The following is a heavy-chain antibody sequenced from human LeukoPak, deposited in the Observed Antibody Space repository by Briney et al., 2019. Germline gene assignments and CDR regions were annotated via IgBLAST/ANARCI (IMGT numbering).Heavy chain of an antibody. D-gene: IGHD6-13*01. CDR2: INQDGSEK. J-gene: IGHJ3*02. CDR3: ASDSERSSSFAFDI. V-gene: IGHV3-7*01. Sequence: PGGSLRLSCAASGFTFRSHWMSWVRQAPGKGLEWVANINQDGSEKHYVDYVKGRFTISRDNAKNSLYLQMNSLRAEDTAMYYCASDSERSSSFAFDIWGQGTMVTVSS. CDR1: GFTFRSHW.